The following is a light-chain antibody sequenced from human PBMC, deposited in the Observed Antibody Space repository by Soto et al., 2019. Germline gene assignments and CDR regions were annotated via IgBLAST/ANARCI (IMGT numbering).Light chain of an antibody. V-gene: IGKV1-9*01. CDR1: QGISSY. CDR3: QQLNSYPRLFT. J-gene: IGKJ3*01. CDR2: AAS. Sequence: IQLTQSPSSLSASVGDRVTITCRASQGISSYLAWYHQKPGKAPKLLIYAASTLQSGVPSRFSGSGSGTDFTLTISSLQPEEFATYYCQQLNSYPRLFTFGPGTKVDIK.